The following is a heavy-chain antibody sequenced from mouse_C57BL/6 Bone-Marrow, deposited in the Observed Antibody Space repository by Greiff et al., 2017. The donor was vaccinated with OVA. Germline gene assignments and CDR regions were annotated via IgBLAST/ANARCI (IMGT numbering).Heavy chain of an antibody. J-gene: IGHJ3*01. CDR1: GYAFSSYW. D-gene: IGHD2-4*01. CDR2: IYPGDGDT. Sequence: QVQLQQSGAELVKPGASVKISCKASGYAFSSYWMNWVKQRPGKGLEWVGQIYPGDGDTNYNGKFKGKATLTADKSSSTAYMQLSSLTSEDSAVYFCARGRLRRDWFAYWGQGTLVTVSA. V-gene: IGHV1-80*01. CDR3: ARGRLRRDWFAY.